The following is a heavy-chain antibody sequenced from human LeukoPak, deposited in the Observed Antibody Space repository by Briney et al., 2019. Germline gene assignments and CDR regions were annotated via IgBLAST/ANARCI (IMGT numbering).Heavy chain of an antibody. J-gene: IGHJ4*02. V-gene: IGHV1-46*01. Sequence: ASVKVSCKASGYTFTSYYMHWVRQAPGQGLEWMGIINPSGGSTSYAQKFQGRVTMTRDTSTSTGYMELRSLTSDDTAVYYCARDLKRTVGATTASDYWGQGTLVTVSS. CDR3: ARDLKRTVGATTASDY. CDR1: GYTFTSYY. D-gene: IGHD1-26*01. CDR2: INPSGGST.